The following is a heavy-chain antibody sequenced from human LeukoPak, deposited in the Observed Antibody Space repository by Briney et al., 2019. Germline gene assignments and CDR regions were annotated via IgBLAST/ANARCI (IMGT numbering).Heavy chain of an antibody. J-gene: IGHJ4*02. CDR3: ARDRAYDSSAYHHVHFDY. V-gene: IGHV4-38-2*02. CDR2: IYHSGST. CDR1: GYSISSGYY. Sequence: SETLSLTCAVSGYSISSGYYWGWIWQSPGKGLEWIGSIYHSGSTYYNASLKSRVTISVDTSKNQFSLKLSSVTAADTAVYYCARDRAYDSSAYHHVHFDYWGQGTLVTVSS. D-gene: IGHD3-22*01.